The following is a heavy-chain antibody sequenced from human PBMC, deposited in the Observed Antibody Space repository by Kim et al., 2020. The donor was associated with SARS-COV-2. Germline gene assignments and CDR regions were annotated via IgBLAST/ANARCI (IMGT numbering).Heavy chain of an antibody. D-gene: IGHD3-22*01. CDR3: ARGHDYYDSSGYSPNDWFDP. Sequence: SETLFLTCTVSGGSISSSSYYWGWIRQPPGKGLEWIGSIYYSGSTYYNPSLKSRVTISVDTSKNQFSLKLSSVTAADTAVYYCARGHDYYDSSGYSPNDWFDPWGQGTLVTVSS. CDR1: GGSISSSSYY. J-gene: IGHJ5*02. V-gene: IGHV4-39*07. CDR2: IYYSGST.